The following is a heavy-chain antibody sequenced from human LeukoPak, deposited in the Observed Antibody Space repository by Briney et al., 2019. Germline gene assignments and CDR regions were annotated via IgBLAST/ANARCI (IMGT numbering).Heavy chain of an antibody. CDR3: AKDGWEPTGGYPRAPASSYFQH. CDR2: IKSKTDGGTT. J-gene: IGHJ1*01. Sequence: GGSLRLSCAASGFTFSNAWMTWVRQAPGKGLEWVGRIKSKTDGGTTDYAAPVKGRFTISRDNSKNTLYLQMNSLRAEDTAVYYCAKDGWEPTGGYPRAPASSYFQHWGQGTLVTVSS. CDR1: GFTFSNAW. D-gene: IGHD1-26*01. V-gene: IGHV3-15*01.